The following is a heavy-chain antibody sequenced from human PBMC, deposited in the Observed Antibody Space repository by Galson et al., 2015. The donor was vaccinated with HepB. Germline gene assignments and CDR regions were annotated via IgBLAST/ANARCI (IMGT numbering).Heavy chain of an antibody. CDR3: ARHWTGGDGDWYFDL. CDR1: GGSISSGGYY. J-gene: IGHJ2*01. V-gene: IGHV4-31*09. D-gene: IGHD1-1*01. Sequence: TLSLTCTVSGGSISSGGYYWSWIRQHPGKGLEWIGYIYYSGSTYYNPSLKSRVTISVDKSKNQFSLKLSSVTAADTAVYYCARHWTGGDGDWYFDLWGRGTLVTVSS. CDR2: IYYSGST.